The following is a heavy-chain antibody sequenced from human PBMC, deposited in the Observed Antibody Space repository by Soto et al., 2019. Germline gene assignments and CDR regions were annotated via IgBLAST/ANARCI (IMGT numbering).Heavy chain of an antibody. J-gene: IGHJ4*02. V-gene: IGHV3-23*01. CDR1: GFTFSTFA. Sequence: GGSLRLSCVVSGFTFSTFAMSWVRQAPGKGLEWVAGISGSGGSTNYADSVQGRFTISRDNSKNTLFLQMNSLRAEDTAAYYCTNDMVHGRGTSCARYFDYWGQGTLVTV. D-gene: IGHD2-2*01. CDR2: ISGSGGST. CDR3: TNDMVHGRGTSCARYFDY.